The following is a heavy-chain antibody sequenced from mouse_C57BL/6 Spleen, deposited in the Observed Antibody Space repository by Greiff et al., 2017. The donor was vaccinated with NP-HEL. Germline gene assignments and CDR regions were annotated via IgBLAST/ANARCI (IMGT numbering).Heavy chain of an antibody. D-gene: IGHD2-4*01. CDR1: GYTFTDYY. CDR3: ARPYDYDGAWFAY. Sequence: EVQLQQSGPELVKPGASVKISCKASGYTFTDYYMNWVKQSHGKSLEWIGDINPNNGGTSYNQKFKGKATLTVDKSSSTAYMELRILTSEDSAVYYCARPYDYDGAWFAYWGQGTLVTVSS. J-gene: IGHJ3*01. CDR2: INPNNGGT. V-gene: IGHV1-26*01.